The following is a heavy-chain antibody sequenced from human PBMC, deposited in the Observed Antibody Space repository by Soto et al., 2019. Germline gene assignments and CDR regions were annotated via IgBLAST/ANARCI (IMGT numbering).Heavy chain of an antibody. D-gene: IGHD5-12*01. V-gene: IGHV4-59*01. J-gene: IGHJ4*02. Sequence: SETLSLTXTVSGGSISSYYWSWIRQPPGKGLEWIGYIYYSGSTNYNPPLKSRVTISVDTSKNQFSLKLSSVTAADTAVYYCARVGRDGYNFGCFDYWGQGTLVTVSS. CDR3: ARVGRDGYNFGCFDY. CDR1: GGSISSYY. CDR2: IYYSGST.